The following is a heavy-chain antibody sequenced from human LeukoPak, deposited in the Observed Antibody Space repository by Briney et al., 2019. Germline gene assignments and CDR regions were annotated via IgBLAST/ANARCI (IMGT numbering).Heavy chain of an antibody. CDR3: AKDLTVTWYYFDY. J-gene: IGHJ4*02. CDR2: ISYDGSNK. Sequence: GGSLRLSCAASGFTFSSYAMHWVRQAPGKGLEWVAVISYDGSNKYYADSVKGRFTISRDNSKNTLYLQMNSLRAEDTAGYYCAKDLTVTWYYFDYWGQGTLVTVSS. D-gene: IGHD4-17*01. CDR1: GFTFSSYA. V-gene: IGHV3-30*04.